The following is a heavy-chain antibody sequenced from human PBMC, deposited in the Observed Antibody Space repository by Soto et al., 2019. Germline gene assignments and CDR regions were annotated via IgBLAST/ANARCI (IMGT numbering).Heavy chain of an antibody. CDR1: GFTFTSSA. V-gene: IGHV1-58*01. J-gene: IGHJ6*02. Sequence: SVKVSCKASGFTFTSSAVQWVRQARGQRLEWIGWIVVGSGNINYAQKFQERVTITRDMSTSTAYMELSSLRSEDTAVYYCAKSFYKLRGVRLSYYYYGMDVWGQGTTVTVS. CDR3: AKSFYKLRGVRLSYYYYGMDV. D-gene: IGHD3-10*01. CDR2: IVVGSGNI.